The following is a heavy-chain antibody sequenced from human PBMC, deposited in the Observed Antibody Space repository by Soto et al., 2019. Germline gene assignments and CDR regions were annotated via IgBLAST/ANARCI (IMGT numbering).Heavy chain of an antibody. CDR3: AKDGGRFLEWLLNYYYGMDV. CDR1: GFTFSSYG. Sequence: QVQLVESGGGVVQPGRSLRLSCAASGFTFSSYGMHWVRQAPGKGLEWVAVISYDGSNKYYADSVKGRFTISRDNSKNTLYLQMNSLRAEDTAVYYCAKDGGRFLEWLLNYYYGMDVW. CDR2: ISYDGSNK. D-gene: IGHD3-3*01. V-gene: IGHV3-30*18. J-gene: IGHJ6*01.